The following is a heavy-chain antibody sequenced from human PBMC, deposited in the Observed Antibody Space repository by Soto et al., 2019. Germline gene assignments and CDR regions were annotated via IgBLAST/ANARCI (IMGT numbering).Heavy chain of an antibody. CDR1: GFTLDDYT. Sequence: GGSLRLSCAVSGFTLDDYTMHWVRQAPGKGLEWVSGVGWNGGDIVYADSVKGRFTVSRDNTRNSLYLEVNSLTTEDTAIYFCAKERAVVVPVSTSYFHYYGLDVWGQGTTVTVSS. V-gene: IGHV3-9*01. CDR2: VGWNGGDI. D-gene: IGHD2-2*01. CDR3: AKERAVVVPVSTSYFHYYGLDV. J-gene: IGHJ6*02.